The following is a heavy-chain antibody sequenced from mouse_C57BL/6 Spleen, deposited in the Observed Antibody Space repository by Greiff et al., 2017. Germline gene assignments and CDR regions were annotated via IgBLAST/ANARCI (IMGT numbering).Heavy chain of an antibody. Sequence: EVQLVESGPGLVKPSQSLSLTCSVTGYSITSGYYWNWIRQFPGNKLEWMGYISYDGSNNYNPSLKNRISITRDTSKNQFFLKLNSVTTEDTATYYCAREASYYSNYVWYFDVWGTGTTVTVSS. CDR1: GYSITSGYY. V-gene: IGHV3-6*01. J-gene: IGHJ1*03. CDR3: AREASYYSNYVWYFDV. D-gene: IGHD2-5*01. CDR2: ISYDGSN.